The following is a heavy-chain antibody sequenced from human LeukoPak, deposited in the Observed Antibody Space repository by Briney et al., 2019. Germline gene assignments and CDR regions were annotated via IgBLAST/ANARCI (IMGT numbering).Heavy chain of an antibody. CDR2: IYYSGST. Sequence: PSETLSLTCTVSGGSISSYYWSWIRQPPGKGLEWIGYIYYSGSTNYNPSLKSRATISVDTSKNQFSLKLSSVTAADTAVYYCAREYSSTAFDIWGQGTMVTVSS. D-gene: IGHD5-18*01. V-gene: IGHV4-59*01. J-gene: IGHJ3*02. CDR1: GGSISSYY. CDR3: AREYSSTAFDI.